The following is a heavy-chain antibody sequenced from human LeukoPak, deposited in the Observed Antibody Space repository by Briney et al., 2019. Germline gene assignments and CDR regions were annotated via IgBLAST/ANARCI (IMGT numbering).Heavy chain of an antibody. CDR2: MNPNSGNT. CDR3: ARKGPANYYYYYMDV. CDR1: GHTFTSYD. D-gene: IGHD2-2*01. J-gene: IGHJ6*03. V-gene: IGHV1-8*01. Sequence: ASVKVSCKASGHTFTSYDINWVRQATGQGLEWMGWMNPNSGNTGYAQKFQGRVTMTRNTSISTAYMELSSLRSEDTAVYFCARKGPANYYYYYMDVWGKGTTVTVSS.